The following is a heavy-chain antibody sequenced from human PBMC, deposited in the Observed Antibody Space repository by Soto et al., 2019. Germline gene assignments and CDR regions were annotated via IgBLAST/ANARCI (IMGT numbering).Heavy chain of an antibody. CDR3: ARQTPYYDFWSGYYRLDAFDI. CDR1: GFTFSSYA. J-gene: IGHJ3*02. CDR2: ISGSGGST. D-gene: IGHD3-3*01. V-gene: IGHV3-23*01. Sequence: GGSLRLSCAASGFTFSSYAMSWVRQAPGKGLEWVSAISGSGGSTYYADSVKGRFTISRDNSKNTLYLQMNSLRAEDTAVYYCARQTPYYDFWSGYYRLDAFDIWGQGTMVTVSS.